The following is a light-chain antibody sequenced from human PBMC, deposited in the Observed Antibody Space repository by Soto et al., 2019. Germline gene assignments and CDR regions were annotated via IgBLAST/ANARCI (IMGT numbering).Light chain of an antibody. Sequence: DIVMTQSPLSLPVTPGEPASISCRSSQSLLHSDGYIYLDWCLQRPGQSPQLLICLGSNRASGVPDRFIGSGSGTHFTLTISRVEAEDFGVYYCMQALQTPWTFGQGTRVEVK. J-gene: IGKJ1*01. CDR2: LGS. CDR1: QSLLHSDGYIY. V-gene: IGKV2-28*01. CDR3: MQALQTPWT.